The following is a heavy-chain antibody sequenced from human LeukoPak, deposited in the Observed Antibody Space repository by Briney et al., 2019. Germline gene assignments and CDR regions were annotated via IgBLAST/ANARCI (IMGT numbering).Heavy chain of an antibody. V-gene: IGHV1-2*02. J-gene: IGHJ4*02. Sequence: ASVKVSCKASGYTFTDYYMHWVRQAPGQGLEWMGWINPNSGGTNYAQKFLGRVIMTRDTSTSTAYMELSRLRSDDTAVYYCARDVKYQLLTIDYWGQGTLVTVSS. CDR2: INPNSGGT. CDR3: ARDVKYQLLTIDY. CDR1: GYTFTDYY. D-gene: IGHD2-2*01.